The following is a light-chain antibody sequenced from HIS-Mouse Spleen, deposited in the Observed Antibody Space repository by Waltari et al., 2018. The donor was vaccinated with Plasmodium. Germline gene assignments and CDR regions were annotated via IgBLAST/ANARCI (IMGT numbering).Light chain of an antibody. V-gene: IGKV3-20*01. J-gene: IGKJ2*01. CDR3: QQYGSSPYT. CDR2: GAS. CDR1: QSVSSSY. Sequence: DIELTKSPSTLSFSPGECAPLSSRARQSVSSSYLAWSQQKPGQAPRLLIYGASNRATGIPDRFSGSGSGTDFTFTISRLEPEDFAVYYCQQYGSSPYTFGQGTKLEIK.